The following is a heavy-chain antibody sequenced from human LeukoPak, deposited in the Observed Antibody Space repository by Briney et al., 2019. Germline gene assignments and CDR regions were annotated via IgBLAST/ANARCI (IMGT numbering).Heavy chain of an antibody. J-gene: IGHJ4*02. CDR3: ARVRGSTSSVFDY. D-gene: IGHD2-2*01. CDR2: IYYSGST. V-gene: IGHV4-59*01. Sequence: SETLSLTCTVSGGSISSYYWSWIRQPPGKGLEWIGYIYYSGSTNYNPSLKIRVTISVNTSKNQFSLKLTSVTAADTAVYYCARVRGSTSSVFDYWGQGTLVTVSS. CDR1: GGSISSYY.